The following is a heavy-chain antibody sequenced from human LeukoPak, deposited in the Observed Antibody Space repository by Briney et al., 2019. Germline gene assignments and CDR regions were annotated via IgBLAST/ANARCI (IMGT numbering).Heavy chain of an antibody. CDR1: GFTFSSYA. D-gene: IGHD7-27*01. Sequence: GGSLRLSCAASGFTFSSYAMSWVRQAPGKGLEWVSAISGSGGSTYYADSVQGRFTIYRDNSKNTLYLQMNRLGAEDTAIYYCVQDWAWGAFGYWGQGTLVTVSS. CDR2: ISGSGGST. V-gene: IGHV3-23*01. CDR3: VQDWAWGAFGY. J-gene: IGHJ4*02.